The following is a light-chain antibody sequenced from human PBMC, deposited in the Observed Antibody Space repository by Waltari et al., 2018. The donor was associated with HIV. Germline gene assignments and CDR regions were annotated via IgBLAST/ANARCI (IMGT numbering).Light chain of an antibody. CDR2: DTW. V-gene: IGLV7-46*01. CDR1: TGGVTTGHY. CDR3: LLYYSGARV. Sequence: QAVVTQEPSLTVSPGGTVTLTCASSTGGVTTGHYPYWFQQRPGQAPRPRIYDTWHRHSWTPARFSASLLGGKAALTLSGAQHEDEADYFCLLYYSGARVFGGGTKLTV. J-gene: IGLJ2*01.